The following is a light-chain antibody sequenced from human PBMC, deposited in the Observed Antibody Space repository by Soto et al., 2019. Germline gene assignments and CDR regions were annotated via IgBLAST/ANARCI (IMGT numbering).Light chain of an antibody. CDR3: SAYAGSSTWV. V-gene: IGLV2-8*01. Sequence: QSAPTQPPSASGSPGQSVTFSCTGTSSDVGGYNYVSWYQQYPGKAPKLMIYEVYTRHSGVPDRFSGSKSGNTASLNVSGLQPEDEADYYCSAYAGSSTWVFGGGTKLTVL. CDR2: EVY. J-gene: IGLJ2*01. CDR1: SSDVGGYNY.